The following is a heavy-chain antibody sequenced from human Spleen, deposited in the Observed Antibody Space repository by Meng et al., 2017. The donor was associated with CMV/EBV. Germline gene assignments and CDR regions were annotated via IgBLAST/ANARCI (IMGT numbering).Heavy chain of an antibody. V-gene: IGHV3-21*01. J-gene: IGHJ5*02. CDR2: ISSSSSYI. CDR3: ARDGGYCSSTNCPILHNWFDP. Sequence: GESLKISCAASGFTFSSYSMKWVRQAPGKGLEWVSFISSSSSYIYYADSVKGRFTISRDNAKNSLYLQMNSLRAEDTGVYYCARDGGYCSSTNCPILHNWFDPWGQGTLVTVSS. CDR1: GFTFSSYS. D-gene: IGHD2-2*01.